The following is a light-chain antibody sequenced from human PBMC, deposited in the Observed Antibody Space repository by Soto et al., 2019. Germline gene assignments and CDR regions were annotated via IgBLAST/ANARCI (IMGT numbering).Light chain of an antibody. CDR2: KAS. CDR1: QSIKNW. J-gene: IGKJ1*01. V-gene: IGKV1-5*03. Sequence: DIQMTQSPSTLSASVGDRVTITCRASQSIKNWLAWYQQKPGKAPKLLIYKASGLESGVPSRFSGSGSGTEFTLTITSLQPDDFATYYCQQCYTYWTFGQGTKV. CDR3: QQCYTYWT.